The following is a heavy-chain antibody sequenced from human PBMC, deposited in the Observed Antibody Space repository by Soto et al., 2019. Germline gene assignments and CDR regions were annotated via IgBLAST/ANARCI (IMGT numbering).Heavy chain of an antibody. CDR2: ISYDGSNK. CDR1: GFTFSSYA. V-gene: IGHV3-30-3*01. Sequence: LRLSCAASGFTFSSYAMHWVRQAPGKGLEWVAVISYDGSNKYYADSVKGRFTISRDNSKNTLYLQMNSLRAEDTAVYYCARGPVVTAIFLNPVDYWGQGTLVTVSS. D-gene: IGHD2-21*02. CDR3: ARGPVVTAIFLNPVDY. J-gene: IGHJ4*02.